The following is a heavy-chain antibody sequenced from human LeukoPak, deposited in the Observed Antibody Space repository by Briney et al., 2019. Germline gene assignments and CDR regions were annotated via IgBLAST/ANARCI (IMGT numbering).Heavy chain of an antibody. V-gene: IGHV3-48*01. Sequence: GGSLRLSCAVSGFTFSSYSMNWVRQAPGKGLEWVSYINSGSDTIYYADSVKGRFTISRDNAKNSLYLQMNSLRAEDTAVYYCARDGPRGYYYVDYWGQGTLVTVSS. J-gene: IGHJ4*02. CDR2: INSGSDTI. CDR1: GFTFSSYS. CDR3: ARDGPRGYYYVDY. D-gene: IGHD3-22*01.